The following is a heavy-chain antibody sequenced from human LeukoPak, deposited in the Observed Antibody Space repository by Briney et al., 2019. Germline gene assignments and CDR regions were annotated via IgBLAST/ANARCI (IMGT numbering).Heavy chain of an antibody. CDR3: ARPSPRYQYGMDV. Sequence: SETLSLTCTVPGGSISSGGHYWSWIRQHPGKGLEWIGYIYYSGSTFYNPSLKSRLTISVDTSKNQFSLKLSSATAADTAVYYCARPSPRYQYGMDVWGQGTTVTVSS. J-gene: IGHJ6*02. CDR1: GGSISSGGHY. CDR2: IYYSGST. V-gene: IGHV4-31*03. D-gene: IGHD2-2*01.